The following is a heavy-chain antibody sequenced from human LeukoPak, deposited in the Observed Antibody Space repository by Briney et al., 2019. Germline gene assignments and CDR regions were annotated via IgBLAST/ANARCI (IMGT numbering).Heavy chain of an antibody. V-gene: IGHV4-4*07. D-gene: IGHD6-13*01. CDR3: ARDLNIAAAGMGNWFDP. Sequence: SETLSLTCTVSGGSISSYYWSWIRQPAGKGLEWIGRIYTSGSTNYNPSLKSRVTMSVDTSKNQFSLKLSSVTAADTAVYYCARDLNIAAAGMGNWFDPWGQGTLVTVSS. J-gene: IGHJ5*02. CDR2: IYTSGST. CDR1: GGSISSYY.